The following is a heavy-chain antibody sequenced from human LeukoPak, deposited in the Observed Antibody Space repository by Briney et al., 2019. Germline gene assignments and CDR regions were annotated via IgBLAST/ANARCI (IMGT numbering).Heavy chain of an antibody. CDR3: ARKGAFYGSGIGDY. D-gene: IGHD3-10*01. V-gene: IGHV4-30-4*01. J-gene: IGHJ4*02. CDR1: GGSISSGDYY. Sequence: PSETLSLTCTVSGGSISSGDYYWSWLRQPPGRGLEWIGYIYYSGSTYYNPSLKSRVTISVDTSKNQFSLKLSSVTAADTAVYYCARKGAFYGSGIGDYWGQGTLVTVSS. CDR2: IYYSGST.